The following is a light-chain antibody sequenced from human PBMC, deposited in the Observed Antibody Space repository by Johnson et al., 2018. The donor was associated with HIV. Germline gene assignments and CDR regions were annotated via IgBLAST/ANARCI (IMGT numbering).Light chain of an antibody. Sequence: QSVLTQPPSVSAAPGQKVTISCSGSSSNIGNNYVSWYQQLPGTAPKLLIYENNKRPSGIADRFSDTKSGTSATLGITGLQTGDEADYYCGTWDSGPSAHYVFGTGTKVTVL. J-gene: IGLJ1*01. V-gene: IGLV1-51*02. CDR3: GTWDSGPSAHYV. CDR2: ENN. CDR1: SSNIGNNY.